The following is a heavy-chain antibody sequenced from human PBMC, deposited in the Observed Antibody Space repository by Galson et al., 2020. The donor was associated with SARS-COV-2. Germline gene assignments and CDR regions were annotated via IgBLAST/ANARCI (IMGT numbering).Heavy chain of an antibody. J-gene: IGHJ6*02. D-gene: IGHD6-19*01. Sequence: SGPTLVKPTQTLTLTCTFSGFSLSTSGMCVSWIRQPPGKALEWLARIDWDDDKYYSTSLKTRLTISKDTSKNQVVLTMTNMDPVDTATYYCARIAVAVPHYYYGMDVWGQVTTVTVSS. CDR1: GFSLSTSGMC. CDR3: ARIAVAVPHYYYGMDV. CDR2: IDWDDDK. V-gene: IGHV2-70*11.